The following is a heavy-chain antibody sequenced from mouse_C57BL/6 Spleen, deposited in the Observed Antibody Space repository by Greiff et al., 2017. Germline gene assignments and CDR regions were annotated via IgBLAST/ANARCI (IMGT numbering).Heavy chain of an antibody. CDR3: ASRSHYAMDY. V-gene: IGHV1-82*01. Sequence: QVQLQQSGPELVKPGASVKMSCTASGYAISGAWMNWVKQRPGKGLEWIGRIDPGDGDTNYDWKFKGKATLTADKSSSTAYMQLSSLTSEDSAVYFCASRSHYAMDYWGQGTSVTVSS. J-gene: IGHJ4*01. CDR2: IDPGDGDT. CDR1: GYAISGAW.